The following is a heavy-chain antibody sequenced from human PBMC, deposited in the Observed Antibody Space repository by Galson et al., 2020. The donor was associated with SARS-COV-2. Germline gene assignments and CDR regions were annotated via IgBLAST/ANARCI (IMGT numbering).Heavy chain of an antibody. CDR1: GFTFRDHN. D-gene: IGHD3-22*01. V-gene: IGHV3-21*01. CDR3: ARDKGSGFQMHWYFDL. Sequence: GGSLRLSCAASGFTFRDHNMICVRQAPGKGLEWVSSIAGSGAYKYYADSMKGRFTISRDNAKNSVYLQLNSLRDEDTAVYYCARDKGSGFQMHWYFDLWGRGTLVSVSS. J-gene: IGHJ2*01. CDR2: IAGSGAYK.